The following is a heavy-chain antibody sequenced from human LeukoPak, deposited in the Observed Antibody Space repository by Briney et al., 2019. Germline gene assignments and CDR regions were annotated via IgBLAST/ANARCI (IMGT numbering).Heavy chain of an antibody. V-gene: IGHV4-31*11. CDR3: ARNELISSNYYYYGMDV. CDR1: GGSISSSSYY. Sequence: SETLSLTCAVSGGSISSSSYYWGWIRQPPGKGLEWIGYINYSGSTYYNPSLKSRVTISVDTSKNQFSLKLSSVTAADTAVYYCARNELISSNYYYYGMDVWGQGTTVTAS. CDR2: INYSGST. J-gene: IGHJ6*02.